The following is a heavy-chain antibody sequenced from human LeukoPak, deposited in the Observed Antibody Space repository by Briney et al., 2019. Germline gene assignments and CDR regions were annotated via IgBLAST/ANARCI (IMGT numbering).Heavy chain of an antibody. CDR3: ARDLVGARADY. CDR2: IKQDGSEK. D-gene: IGHD1-26*01. J-gene: IGHJ4*02. Sequence: GGSLRLSCAASGFTFSSYWMSWVRQAPGKGLEWVANIKQDGSEKYYVGSVKGRFTISRDNAKNSLYLQMNSLRAEDTAVYYCARDLVGARADYWGQGTLVTVSS. CDR1: GFTFSSYW. V-gene: IGHV3-7*01.